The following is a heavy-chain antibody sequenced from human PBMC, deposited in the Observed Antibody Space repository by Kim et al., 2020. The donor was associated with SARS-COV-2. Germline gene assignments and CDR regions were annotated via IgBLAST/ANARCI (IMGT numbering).Heavy chain of an antibody. Sequence: ASLKVSCKASGYTFTSYAMHWVRQAPGQRLEWMGWINAGNGNTKYSQKFQGRVTITRDTSASTAYMELSSLRSEDTAVYYCASGGYYYGSGSYYALSYYYGMDVWGQGTTVTVSS. CDR3: ASGGYYYGSGSYYALSYYYGMDV. CDR1: GYTFTSYA. D-gene: IGHD3-10*01. V-gene: IGHV1-3*01. J-gene: IGHJ6*02. CDR2: INAGNGNT.